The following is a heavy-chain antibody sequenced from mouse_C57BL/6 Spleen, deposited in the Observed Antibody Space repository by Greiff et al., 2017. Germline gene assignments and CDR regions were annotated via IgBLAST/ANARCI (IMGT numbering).Heavy chain of an antibody. V-gene: IGHV5-16*01. CDR1: GFTFSDYY. J-gene: IGHJ2*01. D-gene: IGHD2-5*01. CDR2: INYDGSST. CDR3: AREEDYSKFDY. Sequence: EVKLVESEGGLVQPGSSMKLSCTASGFTFSDYYMAWVRQVPEKGLEWVANINYDGSSTYYLDSLKSRFIISRDNAKNILYLQMSSLKSEDTATYYCAREEDYSKFDYWGQGTTLTVSS.